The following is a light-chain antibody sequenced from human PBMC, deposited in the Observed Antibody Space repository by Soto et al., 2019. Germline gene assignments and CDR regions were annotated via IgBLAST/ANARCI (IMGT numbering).Light chain of an antibody. J-gene: IGLJ1*01. CDR2: EVS. CDR1: SSDVGSYHY. Sequence: QSALTQPASVSGSPGQSITMSCTGTSSDVGSYHYVSWFQQHPGKAPKLIIFEVSDRPSGVSTRFSGSKSGDTASLTISGLQADDEADYYCSSYTSGRDVYVFGGGTKVTVL. V-gene: IGLV2-14*01. CDR3: SSYTSGRDVYV.